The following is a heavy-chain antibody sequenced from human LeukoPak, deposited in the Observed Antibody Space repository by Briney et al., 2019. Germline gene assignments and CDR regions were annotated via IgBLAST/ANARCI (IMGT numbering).Heavy chain of an antibody. D-gene: IGHD2-2*01. CDR3: ARSYTVLVPAAPRHYYGMDV. J-gene: IGHJ6*04. Sequence: PSGTLSLTCAVSGGSISSSNWWSWVRQPPGKGLEWIGEIYHSGRTNYNPSLKSRVTISVDKSKNQFSLKLSSVTAADTAVYYCARSYTVLVPAAPRHYYGMDVWGKGTTVTVSS. V-gene: IGHV4-4*02. CDR1: GGSISSSNW. CDR2: IYHSGRT.